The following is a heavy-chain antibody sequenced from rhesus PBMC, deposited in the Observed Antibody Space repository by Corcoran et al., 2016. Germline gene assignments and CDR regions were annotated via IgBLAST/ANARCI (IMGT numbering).Heavy chain of an antibody. CDR3: ASAGYSGYRVDY. Sequence: QVQLQESGPGLVKPSETLSLTCAVSGASISSYWWSWIRQPPGKGLELIGEINGNSCRPSYNPPLKSRVTISTDASKNQFALKLSSVPAADTAVYYCASAGYSGYRVDYWGQGVLVTVSS. D-gene: IGHD5-30*01. CDR1: GASISSYW. V-gene: IGHV4-80*01. CDR2: INGNSCRP. J-gene: IGHJ4*01.